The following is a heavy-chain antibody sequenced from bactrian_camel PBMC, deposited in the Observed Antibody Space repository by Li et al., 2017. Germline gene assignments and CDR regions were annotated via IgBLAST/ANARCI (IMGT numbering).Heavy chain of an antibody. V-gene: IGHV3S53*01. CDR1: GSFSRTNV. J-gene: IGHJ4*01. CDR2: ISPGGGTT. CDR3: VRDFRGMGWTDH. Sequence: HVQLVESGGDSVLAGGSLRLSCIVSGSFSRTNVVGWFRQASGKGREGVALISPGGGTTDYAGSVKGRFAISRDNAKNTVYLEMNSLKPEDTALYYCVRDFRGMGWTDHWGQGTQVTVS. D-gene: IGHD1*01.